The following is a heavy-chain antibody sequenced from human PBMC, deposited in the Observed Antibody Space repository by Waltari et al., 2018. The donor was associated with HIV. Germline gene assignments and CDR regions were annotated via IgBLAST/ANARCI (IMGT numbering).Heavy chain of an antibody. J-gene: IGHJ4*02. CDR1: GFTFSSYN. CDR2: ISYDGSSE. CDR3: ARGGKYGDYQYYFDS. D-gene: IGHD4-17*01. Sequence: QPGSSLRLSCAASGFTFSSYNMIWVRQAPGKGLEWVAVISYDGSSENYADFVKGRFPISRDNSENTLYLQMHSLRPEDTAVYYCARGGKYGDYQYYFDSWGQGTLVTVSP. V-gene: IGHV3-30-3*01.